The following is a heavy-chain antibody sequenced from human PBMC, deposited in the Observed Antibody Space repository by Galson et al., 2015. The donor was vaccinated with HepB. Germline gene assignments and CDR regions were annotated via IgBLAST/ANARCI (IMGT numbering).Heavy chain of an antibody. D-gene: IGHD3-22*01. CDR2: VYPGASDT. CDR3: ARRQIYGSGFYGMDV. CDR1: GYRFSTYW. Sequence: QSGAEVKKPGESLKISCKGSGYRFSTYWIGWVRQLPGRGLEWMGSVYPGASDTRYSPSFQGQVTISADKSINTAYLQWSSLEASDTAMYYYARRQIYGSGFYGMDVWGQGTTVTVSS. J-gene: IGHJ6*02. V-gene: IGHV5-51*01.